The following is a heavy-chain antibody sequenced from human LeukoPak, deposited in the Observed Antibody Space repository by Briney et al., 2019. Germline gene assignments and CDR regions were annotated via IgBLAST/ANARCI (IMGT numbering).Heavy chain of an antibody. V-gene: IGHV3-66*02. CDR3: AKDIGQVGATPMDV. D-gene: IGHD1-26*01. CDR2: IYSGGST. Sequence: GGSLRLSCAASGFTVSSNYMSWVRQAPGKGLEWVSVIYSGGSTYYADSVKGRFTISRDNSKNTLYLQMNGLRAEDTALYFCAKDIGQVGATPMDVWGQGTTVTVSS. CDR1: GFTVSSNY. J-gene: IGHJ6*02.